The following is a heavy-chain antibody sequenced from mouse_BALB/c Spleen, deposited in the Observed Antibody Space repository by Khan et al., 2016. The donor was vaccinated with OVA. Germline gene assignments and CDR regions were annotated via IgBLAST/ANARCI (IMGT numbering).Heavy chain of an antibody. CDR2: ISSGGST. CDR1: GFTFSSYD. Sequence: EVELVESGGGLVKPGGSLKLSCAATGFTFSSYDMSWVRQTPEKRLAWVASISSGGSTYYPDSVKGRFTISRDNVRNILSLQMSSLRSEDTAMYYCAIGPYYGSSPCYFDYWGQGTTLTVSS. CDR3: AIGPYYGSSPCYFDY. J-gene: IGHJ2*01. V-gene: IGHV5-6-5*01. D-gene: IGHD1-1*01.